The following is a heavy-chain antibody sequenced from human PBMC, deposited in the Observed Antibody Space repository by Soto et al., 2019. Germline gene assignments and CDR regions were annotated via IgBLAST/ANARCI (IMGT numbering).Heavy chain of an antibody. D-gene: IGHD5-18*01. V-gene: IGHV1-18*01. CDR3: ASGVHRAMVSGWFDP. CDR1: GYTFTSYG. CDR2: ISAYNGKT. J-gene: IGHJ5*02. Sequence: QVQLVQSGAEVKKPGASVKVSCKASGYTFTSYGISWVRQAPGQGLEWMGWISAYNGKTNYAQKLQGRVTMTTDTSPSTAYMELRSLKPDDTAVYYCASGVHRAMVSGWFDPWGQGTLVTVSS.